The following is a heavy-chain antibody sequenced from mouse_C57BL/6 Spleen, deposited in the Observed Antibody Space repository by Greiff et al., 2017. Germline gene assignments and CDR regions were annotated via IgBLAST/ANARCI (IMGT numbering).Heavy chain of an antibody. CDR3: ARYRDRNFDD. CDR2: ISYDGSN. Sequence: VQLQQSGPGLVKPSQSLSLTCSVTGYSITSGYYWNWIRQFPGNKLEWMGYISYDGSNNYNPSRKNRISITRDTSKNQFFLKLNSVTPEDTATYYCARYRDRNFDDWGQGTTLTVSS. J-gene: IGHJ2*01. CDR1: GYSITSGYY. D-gene: IGHD3-3*01. V-gene: IGHV3-6*01.